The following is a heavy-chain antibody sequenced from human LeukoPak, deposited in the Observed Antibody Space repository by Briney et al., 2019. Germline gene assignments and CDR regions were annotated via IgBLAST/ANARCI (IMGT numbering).Heavy chain of an antibody. V-gene: IGHV3-30*18. D-gene: IGHD4-23*01. Sequence: PGGSLRLSCVASGFSLSGYWMYWVRQAPGKGLEWVAVISYDGSNKNYADSVKGRFTISRDNSKNTLYLQMNSLRAEDTAVYYCAKDVYGGKLRGFHYYGMDVWGQGTTVTVSS. CDR2: ISYDGSNK. CDR3: AKDVYGGKLRGFHYYGMDV. J-gene: IGHJ6*02. CDR1: GFSLSGYW.